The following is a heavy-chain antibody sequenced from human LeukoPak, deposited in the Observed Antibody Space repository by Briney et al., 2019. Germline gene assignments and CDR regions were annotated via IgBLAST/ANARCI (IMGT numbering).Heavy chain of an antibody. J-gene: IGHJ3*02. Sequence: SETLSLTCAVYGGSFSGYYWSWIRQPPGKGLEWIGEINYSGSANYSPSLKSRVTISVDTSKNQFSLKLSSVTAADTAVYYCARDLSVVVTASPDAFDIWGQGTMVTVSS. CDR1: GGSFSGYY. CDR3: ARDLSVVVTASPDAFDI. D-gene: IGHD2-21*02. V-gene: IGHV4-34*01. CDR2: INYSGSA.